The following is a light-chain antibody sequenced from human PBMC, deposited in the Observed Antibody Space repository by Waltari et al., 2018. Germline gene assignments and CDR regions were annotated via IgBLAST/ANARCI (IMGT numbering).Light chain of an antibody. CDR3: QQFGSSPWT. CDR2: GAS. J-gene: IGKJ1*01. CDR1: QSVSSSY. Sequence: EIVLTQSPGSLSLSPAEGATLSCRASQSVSSSYLAWYQQKPGQAPRLLIYGASSRATGIPERFSGSGSGTDFTLTITRLEPEDFAVYYCQQFGSSPWTFGQGTKMEIK. V-gene: IGKV3-20*01.